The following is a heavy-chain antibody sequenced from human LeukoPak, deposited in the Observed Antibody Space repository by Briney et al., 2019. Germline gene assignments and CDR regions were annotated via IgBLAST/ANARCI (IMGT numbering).Heavy chain of an antibody. J-gene: IGHJ4*02. CDR2: IYSSGST. D-gene: IGHD1-26*01. CDR1: GGSISSYY. V-gene: IGHV4-59*01. Sequence: PSETLSLTFTVSGGSISSYYWSWIRQPPGKGLEWIGYIYSSGSTNYNPSLKSRLTISVDASKNQFSLKLTSVTAADTAVHYCARDLFAHSGSYWEDDYWGQGTLVTVSS. CDR3: ARDLFAHSGSYWEDDY.